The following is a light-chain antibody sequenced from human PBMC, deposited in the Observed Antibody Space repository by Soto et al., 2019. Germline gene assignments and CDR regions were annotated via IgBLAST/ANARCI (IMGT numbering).Light chain of an antibody. Sequence: AIRMTQSPSSFSASTGDRVTITCRASQGISSYLAWYQQKPGKAPKLLIYAASTLQSGVPSRFSGSGSGTDFTLTISCLQSEDFATYYCQQYYSYPQITFGQGTXLEIK. CDR3: QQYYSYPQIT. CDR2: AAS. V-gene: IGKV1-8*01. J-gene: IGKJ5*01. CDR1: QGISSY.